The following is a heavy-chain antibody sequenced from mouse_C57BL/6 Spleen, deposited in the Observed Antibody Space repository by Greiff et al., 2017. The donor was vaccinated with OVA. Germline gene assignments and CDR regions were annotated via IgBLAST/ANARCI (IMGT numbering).Heavy chain of an antibody. Sequence: EVQLVESEGGLVQPGSSMKLSCTASGFTFSDYYMAWVRQVPEKGLEWVANINYDGSSTYYLDSLKSRFIISRDNAKNILYLQMSSLKSEDTATYYCARVRGLLRSYYAMDYWGQGTSVTGSA. CDR1: GFTFSDYY. D-gene: IGHD1-1*01. V-gene: IGHV5-16*01. CDR3: ARVRGLLRSYYAMDY. CDR2: INYDGSST. J-gene: IGHJ4*01.